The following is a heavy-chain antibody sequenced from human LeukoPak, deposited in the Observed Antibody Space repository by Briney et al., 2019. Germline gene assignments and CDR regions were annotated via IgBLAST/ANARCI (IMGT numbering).Heavy chain of an antibody. CDR3: ARGGGAMVVS. V-gene: IGHV3-74*01. J-gene: IGHJ5*02. CDR2: ISTDGSST. D-gene: IGHD5-18*01. Sequence: GGSLRLSCEASGFTFSSNWMYWVRQAPGKGLVWVSRISTDGSSTTYADSVKGRFTISRDNAKNTLYLQMNSLGADETAVYYCARGGGAMVVSWGQGTLVTVSS. CDR1: GFTFSSNW.